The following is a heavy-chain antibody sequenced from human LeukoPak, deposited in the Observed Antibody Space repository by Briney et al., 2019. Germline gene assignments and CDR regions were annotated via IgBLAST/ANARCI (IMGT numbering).Heavy chain of an antibody. V-gene: IGHV5-51*01. J-gene: IGHJ5*02. D-gene: IGHD2-15*01. CDR3: ARQEYCSGGSCYTWFDP. CDR1: GYSFTTYW. CDR2: IYPGDSDT. Sequence: GESLKISCKGSGYSFTTYWIGWVRQMPGKGLEWMAIIYPGDSDTRYSPSFQGQVTISADKSICTAYLQWSSLKASDTAMYYCARQEYCSGGSCYTWFDPWGQGTLVTVSS.